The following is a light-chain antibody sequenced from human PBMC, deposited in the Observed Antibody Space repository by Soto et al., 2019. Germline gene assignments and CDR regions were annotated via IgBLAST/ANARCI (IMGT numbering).Light chain of an antibody. CDR3: QHYNSYSEA. V-gene: IGKV1-5*03. CDR2: KAS. J-gene: IGKJ1*01. Sequence: DIQMTQSPSTLSGSVGDRVTITFRASQTISSWLAWYQQKPGKAPKLLIYKASTLKSGVPSRFSGSGSGTEFTLTISSLQPDDFATYYCQHYNSYSEAFGQGTMGDIK. CDR1: QTISSW.